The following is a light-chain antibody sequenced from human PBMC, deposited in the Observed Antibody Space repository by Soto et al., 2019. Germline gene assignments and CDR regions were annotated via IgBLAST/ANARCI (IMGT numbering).Light chain of an antibody. V-gene: IGLV2-14*01. Sequence: HSALTQPASVSGSPGQSITISCTGTSSDVGGYNYVSWYQQHPGKAPKLMIYEVSKRPSGVSNRFSGSKSGNTASLTISGLQAEDEADYYCSSYTSSSTWVFGGGTKLTVL. CDR3: SSYTSSSTWV. J-gene: IGLJ3*02. CDR1: SSDVGGYNY. CDR2: EVS.